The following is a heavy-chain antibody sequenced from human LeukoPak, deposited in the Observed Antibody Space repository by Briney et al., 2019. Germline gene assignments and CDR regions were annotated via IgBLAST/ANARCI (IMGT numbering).Heavy chain of an antibody. CDR2: ISSSSSTI. CDR3: ARDPYYYDSSGYHGVY. CDR1: GFTFSSYR. Sequence: GGSLRLSCAASGFTFSSYRMNWVRQAPGKGLEWVSYISSSSSTIYYADSVKGRFTISRDNAKNSLYLQMNSLRAEDTAVYYCARDPYYYDSSGYHGVYWGQGTLVTVSS. D-gene: IGHD3-22*01. J-gene: IGHJ4*02. V-gene: IGHV3-48*01.